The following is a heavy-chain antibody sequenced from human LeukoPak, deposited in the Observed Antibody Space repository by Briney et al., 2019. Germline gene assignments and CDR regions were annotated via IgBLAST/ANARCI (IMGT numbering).Heavy chain of an antibody. CDR1: GYTFSQYG. CDR3: LRGRGIFSGYYDWAPDY. Sequence: EASVKVSCKASGYTFSQYGISWVRQAPGQGLEWMGWISPFNGYTNYLQKIEGRVTLTTDTFTSTVYMEMRSLRSDDTAVYYCLRGRGIFSGYYDWAPDYWGQGTPVTVYS. J-gene: IGHJ4*02. CDR2: ISPFNGYT. V-gene: IGHV1-18*04. D-gene: IGHD3-22*01.